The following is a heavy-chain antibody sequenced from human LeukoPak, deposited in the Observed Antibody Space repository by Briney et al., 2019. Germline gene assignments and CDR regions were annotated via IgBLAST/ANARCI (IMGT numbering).Heavy chain of an antibody. V-gene: IGHV3-74*01. D-gene: IGHD2-8*01. CDR2: INADEDRA. J-gene: IGHJ3*01. Sequence: GGSLRLSCAASGFTFSDYWMHWVRQAPGKGLVWVSHINADEDRAAYADSVKGRFTISRDNAKNTLYLQMDSLRAEDTAVYYCARVQGHPPNGLDVWGQGTMVTVSS. CDR3: ARVQGHPPNGLDV. CDR1: GFTFSDYW.